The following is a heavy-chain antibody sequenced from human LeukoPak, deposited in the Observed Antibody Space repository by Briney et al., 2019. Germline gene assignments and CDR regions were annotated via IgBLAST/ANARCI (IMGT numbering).Heavy chain of an antibody. CDR2: IKQDGSEK. J-gene: IGHJ5*02. CDR3: AREPFTMVRGVIITNWFDP. Sequence: GGSLRLSCAASGFTFSSYWMSWVRQAPGKGLEWVANIKQDGSEKYYVDSVKGRFTISRDNAKNSLYLQMNSLRAEDTAVYYCAREPFTMVRGVIITNWFDPWGQGTLVTVSS. D-gene: IGHD3-10*01. V-gene: IGHV3-7*01. CDR1: GFTFSSYW.